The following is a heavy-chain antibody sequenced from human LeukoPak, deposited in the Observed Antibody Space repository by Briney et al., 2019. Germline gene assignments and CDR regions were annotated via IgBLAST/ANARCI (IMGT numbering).Heavy chain of an antibody. CDR2: IYHSGST. CDR1: GGSIRSYY. CDR3: ARLSYNSYGSGSVDDY. D-gene: IGHD3-10*01. Sequence: PSETLSLTCTVAGGSIRSYYWSWIRQPAGKGLEWIGRIYHSGSTNDNPSLKSRVTMSVDTSKNQFSLRLSSVTAADTAVYYCARLSYNSYGSGSVDDYWGQGTLVTVSS. V-gene: IGHV4-4*07. J-gene: IGHJ4*02.